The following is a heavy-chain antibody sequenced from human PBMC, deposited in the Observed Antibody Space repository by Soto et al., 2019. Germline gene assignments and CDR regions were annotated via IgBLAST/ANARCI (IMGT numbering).Heavy chain of an antibody. J-gene: IGHJ4*02. CDR3: ANSNEHSSAPYFDY. CDR1: GGTFSSYA. V-gene: IGHV1-69*06. Sequence: QVQLVQSGAEVKKPGSSVKVSCKASGGTFSSYAISWVRQAPGQGLEWMGGIIPIFGTANYAQKFQGRVTITADKATSTAYMELSSLRSEDTAVYYCANSNEHSSAPYFDYWGQGPLFTVAS. CDR2: IIPIFGTA. D-gene: IGHD6-6*01.